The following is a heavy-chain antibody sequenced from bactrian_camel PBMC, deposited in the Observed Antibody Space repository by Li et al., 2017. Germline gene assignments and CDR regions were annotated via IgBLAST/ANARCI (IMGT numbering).Heavy chain of an antibody. J-gene: IGHJ4*01. D-gene: IGHD5*01. CDR1: TWASLGNC. V-gene: IGHV3S68*01. Sequence: HVQLVESGGGSVQVGVSLTLSCAPSTWASLGNCLGWFRQLPGKGRAGVATIYTRDNSTVYNDSVKGRFTISSDNAKNILYLQMNNLQREDTAVYYCALGASAGVWGHPSRRAFVYWGRGTQVTVS. CDR2: IYTRDNST. CDR3: ALGASAGVWGHPSRRAFVY.